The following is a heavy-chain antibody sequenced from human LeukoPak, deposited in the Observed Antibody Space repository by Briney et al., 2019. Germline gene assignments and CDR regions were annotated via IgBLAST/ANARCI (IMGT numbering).Heavy chain of an antibody. J-gene: IGHJ5*02. CDR3: ARVMRQYCSSTSCYPSGFDP. Sequence: SETLSLTCTVSGGSISSYYWSWIRQPPGKGLEWIGYIYYSGSTNYNPSLKSRVTISVDTSKNQFSLKMSSVTAADTAVYYCARVMRQYCSSTSCYPSGFDPWGQGTLVTVSS. V-gene: IGHV4-59*12. CDR2: IYYSGST. D-gene: IGHD2-2*01. CDR1: GGSISSYY.